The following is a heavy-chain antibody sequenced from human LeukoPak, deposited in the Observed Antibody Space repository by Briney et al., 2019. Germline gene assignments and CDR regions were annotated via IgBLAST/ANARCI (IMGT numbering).Heavy chain of an antibody. Sequence: GESLKISCKGSGYSFTTNWIGWVRQMPGKGLEWMGIIYPGDSDIRYNPSFQGQVTISADKSISTAYLRWRSLKASDTAMYYCARRAGDSVTKRAFDFWGQGTMVTVSS. CDR1: GYSFTTNW. D-gene: IGHD4-17*01. V-gene: IGHV5-51*01. CDR3: ARRAGDSVTKRAFDF. CDR2: IYPGDSDI. J-gene: IGHJ3*01.